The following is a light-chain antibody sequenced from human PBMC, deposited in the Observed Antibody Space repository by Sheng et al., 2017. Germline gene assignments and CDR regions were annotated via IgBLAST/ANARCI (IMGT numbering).Light chain of an antibody. V-gene: IGKV1D-8*02. CDR2: AAS. CDR1: RDINTY. J-gene: IGKJ4*01. Sequence: AIWMTQSPSFLSASTGDRVTISCRMSRDINTYLAWYRQKPGKAPELLIHAASTLQSGVPSRFSASGSGTDFTLTISCLQSEDFATYYCQQSYTFPLTFGGGTKVEMK. CDR3: QQSYTFPLT.